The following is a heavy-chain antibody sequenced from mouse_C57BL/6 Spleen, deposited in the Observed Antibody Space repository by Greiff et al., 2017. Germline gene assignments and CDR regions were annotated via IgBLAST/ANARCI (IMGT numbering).Heavy chain of an antibody. CDR1: GYAFSSSW. D-gene: IGHD2-14*01. J-gene: IGHJ3*01. CDR2: IYPGDGDT. CDR3: ARRGTGFAY. Sequence: QVQLQQSGPELVKPGASVKISCKASGYAFSSSWMNWVKQRPGKGLEWIGRIYPGDGDTNYNGKFKGKATLTADKSSSTAYMQLSSLTSEDSAVYYWARRGTGFAYWGQGTLVTVSA. V-gene: IGHV1-82*01.